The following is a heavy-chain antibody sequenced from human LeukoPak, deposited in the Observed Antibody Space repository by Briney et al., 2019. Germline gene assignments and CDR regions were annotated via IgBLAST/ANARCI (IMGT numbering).Heavy chain of an antibody. V-gene: IGHV3-30-3*01. J-gene: IGHJ4*02. Sequence: GGSLRLSCAASGLTFSSYAMHWGRQAPGKGLEWVSDISDDGSNKYYPESVKGRFSISRDNSENTLYLQMNSLIAEDTAVYYCGRGITGSVFDYWGQGTLVTVSS. CDR3: GRGITGSVFDY. CDR2: ISDDGSNK. CDR1: GLTFSSYA. D-gene: IGHD1-20*01.